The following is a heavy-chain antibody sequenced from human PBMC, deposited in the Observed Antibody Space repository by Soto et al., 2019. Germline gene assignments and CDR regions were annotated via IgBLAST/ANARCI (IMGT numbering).Heavy chain of an antibody. V-gene: IGHV6-1*01. CDR1: GDSVSSNSAA. J-gene: IGHJ4*02. CDR2: TYYRSKWYN. CDR3: AREDQCSGSYYNGGFDY. D-gene: IGHD3-10*02. Sequence: QVPLQQSGPGLVKPSQTLSLTCAISGDSVSSNSAAWNWIRQSPSRGLEWLGRTYYRSKWYNDCAVSVTSRITITPHISKNKFSLQLNSVPPADTAVYNCAREDQCSGSYYNGGFDYWGQGTLVTVSS.